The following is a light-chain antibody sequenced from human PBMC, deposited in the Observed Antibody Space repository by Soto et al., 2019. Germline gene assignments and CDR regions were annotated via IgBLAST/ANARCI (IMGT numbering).Light chain of an antibody. J-gene: IGKJ4*01. CDR1: QSVSSSY. V-gene: IGKV3-20*01. CDR3: QQYGSSPLT. CDR2: DAS. Sequence: EMVLTQFPGTLSLSPGERATLSCRASQSVSSSYLAWYQQKPGQAPRVLIFDASSRATGAPARFSGSGSGTDFTLTISRLEPEDCAVYYCQQYGSSPLTFGGGTRVEIK.